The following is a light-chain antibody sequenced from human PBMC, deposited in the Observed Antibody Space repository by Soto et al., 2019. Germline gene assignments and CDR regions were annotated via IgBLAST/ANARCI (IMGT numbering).Light chain of an antibody. V-gene: IGKV1-39*01. CDR1: QSISTY. Sequence: DIMLTQSSSSPSESVGDRVTITCRASQSISTYLNWYQQKPGTAPKLLIYASYTLQSGVPSRFSGRGSGTEFTLTISSLQPDDFATYYCQQYHRYAWTFGQGTKVDI. CDR3: QQYHRYAWT. CDR2: ASY. J-gene: IGKJ1*01.